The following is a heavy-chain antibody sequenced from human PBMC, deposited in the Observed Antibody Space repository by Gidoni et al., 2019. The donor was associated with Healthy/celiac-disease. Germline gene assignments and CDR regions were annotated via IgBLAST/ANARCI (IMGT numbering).Heavy chain of an antibody. J-gene: IGHJ4*02. CDR3: ARHPNYGDSHHIDY. D-gene: IGHD4-17*01. CDR1: GGSVSSSSYY. Sequence: QLQLQESGPGLVKPSETLSLTCTVSGGSVSSSSYYWGWIRQPPGKGLEWIGSIYYSGSTYYNPSLKSRVTISVDTSKNQFSQKLSSVTAADTAVYYCARHPNYGDSHHIDYWGQGTLVTVSS. CDR2: IYYSGST. V-gene: IGHV4-39*01.